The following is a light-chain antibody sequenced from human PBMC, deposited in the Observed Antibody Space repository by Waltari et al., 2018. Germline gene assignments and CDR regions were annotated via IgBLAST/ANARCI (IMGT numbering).Light chain of an antibody. Sequence: QSALTQPASVSGSPGQSIPIPCPGTSSAVGTYNYVSWYTQHPGKAPKLMIFDVSIRPSGVSNRFSGSKSGNTASLTISGLQAEDEADYYCSSYISSSTLELFGGGTSLTVL. CDR3: SSYISSSTLEL. J-gene: IGLJ2*01. CDR1: SSAVGTYNY. CDR2: DVS. V-gene: IGLV2-14*03.